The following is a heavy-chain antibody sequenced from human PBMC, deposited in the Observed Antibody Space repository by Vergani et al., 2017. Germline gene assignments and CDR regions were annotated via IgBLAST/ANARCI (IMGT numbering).Heavy chain of an antibody. Sequence: EVKLEEYGGGLVQPGGSLRLSCAASGFTFSSYSMNWVRQAPGKGLEWVSYISSSSSTIYYADSVKGRFTISRDNAKNSLYLQMNSLRAEDTAVYYCARDRSRSYGGYYYYYSMDVWGQGTTVTVSS. CDR1: GFTFSSYS. CDR3: ARDRSRSYGGYYYYYSMDV. D-gene: IGHD6-13*01. CDR2: ISSSSSTI. V-gene: IGHV3-48*01. J-gene: IGHJ6*02.